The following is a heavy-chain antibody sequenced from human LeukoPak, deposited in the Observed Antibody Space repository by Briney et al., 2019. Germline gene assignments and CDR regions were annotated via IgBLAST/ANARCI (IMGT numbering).Heavy chain of an antibody. CDR1: GFTFSSYG. D-gene: IGHD3-9*01. CDR2: ISYDGSNK. Sequence: GGSLRLSCAASGFTFSSYGMHWVRQAPGEGMAWVAVISYDGSNKYYADSVKGRFTISRDNSKNPLYLQMNSLRAEDTAVYYWAKDVYDILTGYHDAFDIWGQGTMVAVSS. CDR3: AKDVYDILTGYHDAFDI. V-gene: IGHV3-30*18. J-gene: IGHJ3*02.